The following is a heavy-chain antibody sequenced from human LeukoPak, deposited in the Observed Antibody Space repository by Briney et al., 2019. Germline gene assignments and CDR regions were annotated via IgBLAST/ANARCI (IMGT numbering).Heavy chain of an antibody. CDR1: GFTFSSYG. J-gene: IGHJ4*02. D-gene: IGHD1-7*01. CDR3: ARGPHPRYNWNYGRYFDY. Sequence: QPGRSLRLSCAASGFTFSSYGMHWVRQAPGKGLEWVAVIWYDGSNKYYADSVKGRFTISRDNSKNTLYLQVNSLRAEDTAVYYCARGPHPRYNWNYGRYFDYWGQGTLVTVSS. CDR2: IWYDGSNK. V-gene: IGHV3-33*01.